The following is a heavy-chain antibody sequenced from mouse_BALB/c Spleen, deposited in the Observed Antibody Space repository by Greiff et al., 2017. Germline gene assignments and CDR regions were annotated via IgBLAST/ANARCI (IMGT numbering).Heavy chain of an antibody. J-gene: IGHJ4*01. V-gene: IGHV2-6-5*01. D-gene: IGHD1-1*01. CDR3: AKRSDGSSYAMDY. Sequence: QVQLQQSGPGLVAPSQSLSITCTVSGFSLTDYGVSWIRQPPGKGLEWLGVIWGGGSTYYNSALKSRLSISKDNSKSQVFLKMNSLQTDDTAMYYCAKRSDGSSYAMDYWGQGTSVTVSS. CDR2: IWGGGST. CDR1: GFSLTDYG.